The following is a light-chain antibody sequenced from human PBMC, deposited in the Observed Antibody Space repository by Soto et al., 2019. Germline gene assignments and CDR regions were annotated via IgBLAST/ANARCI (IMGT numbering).Light chain of an antibody. Sequence: QSVLTQPPSASGTPGQRVTISCSGGSYNIGKNLVYWYQQRPGTAPKLLIFKNNVRPPGVPDRFSGSNSGSSASLAISGLRSEDEADYFCAAWDDSLSAWVFGGGTKLTVL. V-gene: IGLV1-47*01. J-gene: IGLJ3*02. CDR2: KNN. CDR1: SYNIGKNL. CDR3: AAWDDSLSAWV.